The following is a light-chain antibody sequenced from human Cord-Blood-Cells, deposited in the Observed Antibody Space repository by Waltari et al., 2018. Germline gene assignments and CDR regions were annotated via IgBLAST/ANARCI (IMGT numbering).Light chain of an antibody. CDR3: CSYAGSSTYVV. Sequence: QSALTQPAPVSGSPGQSITISCTATSSAVGGYNLFSWYQQHPGKAPKLMIYEGSKRPSGGYNRFSGSKSGNTASLKISGLQAEDEADYYCCSYAGSSTYVVFGGGTKLTVL. CDR2: EGS. V-gene: IGLV2-23*01. CDR1: SSAVGGYNL. J-gene: IGLJ2*01.